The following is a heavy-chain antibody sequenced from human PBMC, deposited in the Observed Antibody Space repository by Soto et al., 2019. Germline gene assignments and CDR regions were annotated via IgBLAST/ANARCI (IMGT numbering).Heavy chain of an antibody. CDR3: ARTGGGLYAYIWGSYRSWFDP. CDR1: GGSISSYY. D-gene: IGHD3-16*02. J-gene: IGHJ5*02. CDR2: IYYSGST. V-gene: IGHV4-59*01. Sequence: QVQLQESGPGLVKPSETLSLTCTVSGGSISSYYWSWIRQPPGKGLEWIGYIYYSGSTNYNPSLKSRVTTSVDTSKIQFSLKLSSVTAADTAVYYCARTGGGLYAYIWGSYRSWFDPWGQGTLVTVSS.